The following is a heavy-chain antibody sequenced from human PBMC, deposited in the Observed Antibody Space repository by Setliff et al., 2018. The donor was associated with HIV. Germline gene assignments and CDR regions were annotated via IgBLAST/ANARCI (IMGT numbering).Heavy chain of an antibody. V-gene: IGHV4-34*01. CDR3: ARPYDSLYG. D-gene: IGHD3-22*01. Sequence: SETLSLTCAVYGESFSGYYWNWIRQPPGKGLEWIGEINHSGGSTNFNPSLKSRVTISVDSSKKQFSLKLSSVTDADTAIYYCARPYDSLYGWGQGVLVTVSS. CDR1: GESFSGYY. CDR2: INHSGGST. J-gene: IGHJ4*02.